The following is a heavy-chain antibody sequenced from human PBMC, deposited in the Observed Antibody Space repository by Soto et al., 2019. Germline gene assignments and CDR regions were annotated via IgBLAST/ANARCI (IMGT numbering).Heavy chain of an antibody. J-gene: IGHJ4*02. D-gene: IGHD3-10*01. CDR1: GLTLSRYW. V-gene: IGHV3-74*01. CDR2: INSYGGTT. CDR3: LAGETNYFDF. Sequence: EVQLVESGGGLVQPGGSLRLSCAGSGLTLSRYWMHWVRQGPGKGLVWVSRINSYGGTTTYADSVKGRFTSSRDNAKNTVDLQMNSLRAEDTAVYYCLAGETNYFDFWGQGTLVTVSS.